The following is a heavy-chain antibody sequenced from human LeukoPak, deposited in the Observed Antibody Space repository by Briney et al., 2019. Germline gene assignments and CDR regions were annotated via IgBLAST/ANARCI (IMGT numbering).Heavy chain of an antibody. CDR2: ISSSSSTI. CDR1: GFTFSSYS. J-gene: IGHJ4*02. V-gene: IGHV3-48*01. CDR3: AGGPMATITPY. D-gene: IGHD5-24*01. Sequence: GGSLRLSCAASGFTFSSYSMNWVRQAPGKGLEWVSYISSSSSTIYYADSVKGRFTISRDNSKNTLYLQMSSLRAEDTAVYYCAGGPMATITPYWGQGTLVTVSS.